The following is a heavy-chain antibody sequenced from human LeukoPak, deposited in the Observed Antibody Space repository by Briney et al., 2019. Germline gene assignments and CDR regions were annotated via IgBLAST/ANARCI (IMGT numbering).Heavy chain of an antibody. J-gene: IGHJ6*04. CDR2: IYHSGST. CDR1: GYSISSGYY. V-gene: IGHV4-38-2*02. Sequence: SETLSLTCAVSGYSISSGYYWGWIRQPPGKGLEWIGIIYHSGSTYYNPSLKSRVTISIDTSKNQFSLKLSSVTAADTAVYYCARDDMVRGVIIYYYGMDVWGKGTTVTVSS. CDR3: ARDDMVRGVIIYYYGMDV. D-gene: IGHD3-10*01.